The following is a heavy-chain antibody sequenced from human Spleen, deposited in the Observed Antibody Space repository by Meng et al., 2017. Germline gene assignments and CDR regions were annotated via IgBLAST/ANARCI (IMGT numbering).Heavy chain of an antibody. J-gene: IGHJ6*02. CDR1: GGTFSSYA. CDR2: IIPIFGTA. V-gene: IGHV1-69*06. Sequence: SVKVSCKASGGTFSSYAISWVRQAPGQGLEWMGGIIPIFGTANYAQKFQGRVTITADKSTSTAYMELSSLRSEDTAVYYCARQSYDSSGYEYYYVMDVWGQGTTVTVSS. D-gene: IGHD3-22*01. CDR3: ARQSYDSSGYEYYYVMDV.